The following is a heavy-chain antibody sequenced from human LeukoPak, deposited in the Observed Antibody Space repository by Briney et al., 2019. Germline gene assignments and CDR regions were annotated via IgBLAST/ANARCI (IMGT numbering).Heavy chain of an antibody. CDR2: IYYSGST. D-gene: IGHD2-15*01. CDR1: GGSISSGGYY. V-gene: IGHV4-31*03. CDR3: ARVSHCSGGSCYSGTFYNWFDP. Sequence: SQTLSLTCTVSGGSISSGGYYWSWIRQHPGKGLEWIGYIYYSGSTYYNPSLKSRVTISVDTSKNQFSLKLSSVTAADTAVYYCARVSHCSGGSCYSGTFYNWFDPWGQGTLVTVSS. J-gene: IGHJ5*02.